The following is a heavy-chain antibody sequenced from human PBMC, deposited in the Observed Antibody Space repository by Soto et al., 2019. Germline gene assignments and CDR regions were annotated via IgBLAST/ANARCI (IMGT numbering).Heavy chain of an antibody. V-gene: IGHV1-24*01. CDR1: GYTLTELS. CDR2: FDPEDGET. Sequence: ASVKVSCKVSGYTLTELSMHWVRQAPGKGLEWMGGFDPEDGETIYAQKFQGRVTMTEDTSTDTAYMELSSLRSEDTAVYYCATSYHIVVPLDVWGQGTTVTVSS. D-gene: IGHD2-21*01. J-gene: IGHJ6*02. CDR3: ATSYHIVVPLDV.